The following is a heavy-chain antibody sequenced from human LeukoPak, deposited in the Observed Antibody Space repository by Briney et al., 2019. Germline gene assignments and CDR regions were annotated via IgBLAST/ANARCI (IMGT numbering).Heavy chain of an antibody. D-gene: IGHD5-24*01. CDR2: IIPIFGTA. V-gene: IGHV1-69*05. CDR1: GGTFSSYA. Sequence: SVTVSCKASGGTFSSYAISWVRQAPGQGLEWMGGIIPIFGTANYAQKFQGRVTITTDESTSTAYMELGSLRSEDTAVYYCARALGRDYYYMDVWGKGTTVTVSS. J-gene: IGHJ6*03. CDR3: ARALGRDYYYMDV.